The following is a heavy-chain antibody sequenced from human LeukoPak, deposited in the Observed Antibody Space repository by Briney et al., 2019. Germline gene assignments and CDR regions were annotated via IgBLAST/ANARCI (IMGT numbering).Heavy chain of an antibody. D-gene: IGHD6-25*01. CDR1: GGSFSGYY. CDR2: IDHRGST. Sequence: SETLSLTCAVYGGSFSGYYWSWIRQPPGKGLEWIGEIDHRGSTNYNPSLKSRATISVDTSKNHFSLKMSSVTAADTAVYYCARSSGTGTFSYWGQGTLVTVSS. CDR3: ARSSGTGTFSY. V-gene: IGHV4-34*01. J-gene: IGHJ4*02.